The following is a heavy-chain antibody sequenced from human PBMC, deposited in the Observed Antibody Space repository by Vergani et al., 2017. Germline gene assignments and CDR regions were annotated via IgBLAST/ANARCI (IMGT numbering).Heavy chain of an antibody. CDR2: IYYSGST. CDR1: GGSISSYY. Sequence: QVQLQESGPGLVKPSETLSLTCTVSGGSISSYYWSWIRQPPGQGLEWIGYIYYSGSTNYNPSLKSRVTISVDTSKNQFSLKLSSVTAADTAVYYGASANWGRRDAFDIWGQGTMVTVSS. J-gene: IGHJ3*02. D-gene: IGHD7-27*01. V-gene: IGHV4-59*01. CDR3: ASANWGRRDAFDI.